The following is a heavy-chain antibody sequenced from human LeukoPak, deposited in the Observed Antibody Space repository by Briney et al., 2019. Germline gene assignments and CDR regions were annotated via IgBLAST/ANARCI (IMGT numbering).Heavy chain of an antibody. CDR2: IYPGDSDA. D-gene: IGHD4-11*01. V-gene: IGHV5-51*03. Sequence: PGESLKISCKGSGYSFTNYWIGWVRQMPGKGLEWMGIIYPGDSDARYGPSFQGQVTISADKSISTAYLQWSGLKASDTAIYYCARRVYSNYWYFDLWGRGTLVTVSS. J-gene: IGHJ2*01. CDR1: GYSFTNYW. CDR3: ARRVYSNYWYFDL.